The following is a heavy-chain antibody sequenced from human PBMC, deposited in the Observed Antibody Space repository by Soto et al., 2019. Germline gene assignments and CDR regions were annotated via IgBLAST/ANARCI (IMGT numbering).Heavy chain of an antibody. CDR1: GFTFSSYA. V-gene: IGHV3-23*01. CDR3: ATGHGTVSYYYYYYMDV. D-gene: IGHD1-26*01. CDR2: ISGSGGST. Sequence: GGSLRLSCAASGFTFSSYAMSWVRQAPGKGLEWVSAISGSGGSTYYADSVKGRFTISRDNSKNTLYLQMNSLRAEDTAVYYCATGHGTVSYYYYYYMDVWGKGTTVTVSS. J-gene: IGHJ6*03.